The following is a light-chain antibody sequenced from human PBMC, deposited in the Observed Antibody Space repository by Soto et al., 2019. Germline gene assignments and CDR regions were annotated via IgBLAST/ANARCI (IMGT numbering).Light chain of an antibody. J-gene: IGKJ2*01. CDR2: GAS. CDR1: QSINSE. CDR3: KNGHNWPLT. Sequence: EIVMTQSPATLSLSPGERAALSCRASQSINSELAWYQQKPGQPPRLLIYGASTRATGVPARFTGSESGSEFTLTISGLQSEDFAVYYCKNGHNWPLTFSQGTRLEI. V-gene: IGKV3-15*01.